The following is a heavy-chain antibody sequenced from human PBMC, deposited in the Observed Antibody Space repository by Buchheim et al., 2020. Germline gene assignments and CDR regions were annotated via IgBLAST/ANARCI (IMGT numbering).Heavy chain of an antibody. D-gene: IGHD2-2*01. J-gene: IGHJ6*02. Sequence: EVQLVESGGGLVKPGGSLRLSCAASGFTFSNYAMNWVRQAPGKGLEWVSSISSSSSYIYYADSVKGRFTISRANAKNSLYLQMTSLRAEDTAVYYCARAGIVVIPAPKGGMDVWGQGT. CDR3: ARAGIVVIPAPKGGMDV. CDR2: ISSSSSYI. V-gene: IGHV3-21*01. CDR1: GFTFSNYA.